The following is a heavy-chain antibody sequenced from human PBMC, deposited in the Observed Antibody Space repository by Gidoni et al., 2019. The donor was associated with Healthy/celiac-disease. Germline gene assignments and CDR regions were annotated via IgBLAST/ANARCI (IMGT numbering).Heavy chain of an antibody. CDR2: IWYDGSNK. V-gene: IGHV3-33*01. D-gene: IGHD6-6*01. CDR1: GFTFSSYG. Sequence: QVQLVESGGGVVQPGRSLRLSCAASGFTFSSYGMHWVRQAPGKGLEWVAVIWYDGSNKYYADSVKGRFTISRDNSKNTLYLQMNSLRAEDTAVYYCARDLGAAYSSSSLGYWGQGTLVTVSS. J-gene: IGHJ4*02. CDR3: ARDLGAAYSSSSLGY.